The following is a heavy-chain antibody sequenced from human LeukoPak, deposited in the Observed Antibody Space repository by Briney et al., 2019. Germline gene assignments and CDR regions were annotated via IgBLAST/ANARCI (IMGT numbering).Heavy chain of an antibody. Sequence: GASVKVSCKASGYTFTGYHIHWVGQAPGEGGERMGWINPKSGGTNYAQKFQGRVSITRETAKRTDYMELTRLTSHDTAVYYCARTYRSAWYEGIDYWGQGTLVIVSS. J-gene: IGHJ4*02. D-gene: IGHD6-19*01. CDR1: GYTFTGYH. V-gene: IGHV1-2*02. CDR3: ARTYRSAWYEGIDY. CDR2: INPKSGGT.